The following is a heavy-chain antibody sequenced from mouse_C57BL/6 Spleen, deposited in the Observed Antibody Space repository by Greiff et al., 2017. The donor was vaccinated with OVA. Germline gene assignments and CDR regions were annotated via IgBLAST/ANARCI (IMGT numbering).Heavy chain of an antibody. CDR2: IYPGDGDT. D-gene: IGHD3-3*01. Sequence: QVQLQQSGPELVKPGASVKISCKASGYAFSSSWMNWVKQRPGKGLEWIGRIYPGDGDTNYNGKFKGKATLTADNSSRTAYLQLSILTAEDAAVYFCARGLFFDYWGQGTPLTVSS. V-gene: IGHV1-82*01. CDR1: GYAFSSSW. CDR3: ARGLFFDY. J-gene: IGHJ2*01.